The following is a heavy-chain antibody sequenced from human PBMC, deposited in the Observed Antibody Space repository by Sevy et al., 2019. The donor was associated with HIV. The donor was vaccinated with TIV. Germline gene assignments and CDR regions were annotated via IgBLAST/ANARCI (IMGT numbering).Heavy chain of an antibody. D-gene: IGHD2-2*01. CDR1: GGSFSGYY. CDR2: INHSGST. Sequence: SETLSLTCAVYGGSFSGYYWSWIRQPPGKGLEWIGEINHSGSTNYNPSLKSRVTISGDTSQNQFSLKLTSVTAADTAVYYGARHCSSTSCSHAFDIWGQGTMVTVSS. CDR3: ARHCSSTSCSHAFDI. J-gene: IGHJ3*02. V-gene: IGHV4-34*01.